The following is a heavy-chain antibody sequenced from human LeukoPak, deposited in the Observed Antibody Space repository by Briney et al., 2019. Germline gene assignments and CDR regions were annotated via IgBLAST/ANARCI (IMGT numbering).Heavy chain of an antibody. Sequence: SETLSLTCTVSGGSLSGHYWSWIRQPPGKRLEWMVYISYTGRTKYNPSLQSRVTISIDTSKSQFSLMLTSVTSADTAVYSCARLLDNDISGDPDTFDVWGQGTTVIVSS. V-gene: IGHV4-59*11. CDR1: GGSLSGHY. CDR3: ARLLDNDISGDPDTFDV. CDR2: ISYTGRT. D-gene: IGHD3-22*01. J-gene: IGHJ3*01.